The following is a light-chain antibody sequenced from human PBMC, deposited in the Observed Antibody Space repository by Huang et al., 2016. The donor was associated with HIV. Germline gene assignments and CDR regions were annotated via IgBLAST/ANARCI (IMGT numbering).Light chain of an antibody. CDR2: DAS. J-gene: IGKJ1*01. CDR1: QSVSNS. Sequence: EIVLTQSPATLSLSPGERATLSCRASQSVSNSLAWFQQKPGQAPRRLIYDASNRATGIPARFSASGSGTDFTLTISSLEPEDFAVYYCQQRSNWPRTFGQGTKVEIK. V-gene: IGKV3-11*01. CDR3: QQRSNWPRT.